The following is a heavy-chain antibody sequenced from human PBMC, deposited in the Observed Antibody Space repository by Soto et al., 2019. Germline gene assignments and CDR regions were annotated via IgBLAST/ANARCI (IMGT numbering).Heavy chain of an antibody. Sequence: GGSLRLSCAASGFTFDDYAMHWVRQAPGKGLERVSGFIWISGSIGYADSVKGRFTISRDNAKNSFYLQMNSLRAEVTALYYCAKPKTPGPYSSSSHLFDYWGQGTLVTVSS. V-gene: IGHV3-9*01. J-gene: IGHJ4*02. D-gene: IGHD6-6*01. CDR2: FIWISGSI. CDR3: AKPKTPGPYSSSSHLFDY. CDR1: GFTFDDYA.